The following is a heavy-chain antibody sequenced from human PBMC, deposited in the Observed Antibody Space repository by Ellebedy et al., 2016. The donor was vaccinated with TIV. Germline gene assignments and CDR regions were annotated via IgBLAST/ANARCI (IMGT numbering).Heavy chain of an antibody. J-gene: IGHJ5*02. Sequence: MPSETLSLTCSVSGYPISSGYYWSWIRQSPGKGLEWIGYIYYSGSTSYNPSLKSRVSISIDTSKNHFSLNLSSVTAADTALYYCARIRGGLLNEQNCFDPWGQGTLVTVSS. V-gene: IGHV4-30-4*01. CDR1: GYPISSGYY. CDR2: IYYSGST. D-gene: IGHD2-15*01. CDR3: ARIRGGLLNEQNCFDP.